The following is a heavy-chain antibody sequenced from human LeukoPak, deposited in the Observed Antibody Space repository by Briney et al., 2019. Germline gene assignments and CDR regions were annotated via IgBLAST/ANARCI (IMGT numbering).Heavy chain of an antibody. CDR3: ARGSVTGYWYFDL. D-gene: IGHD4-11*01. CDR1: GFTFSSYS. CDR2: ISSSSGTI. Sequence: GGSLRLSCAASGFTFSSYSMNWVRQAPGKGLEWVSYISSSSGTIYYADSVKGRFTISRDNAKNSLYLQMNSLRAEDTAVYYCARGSVTGYWYFDLWGRGTLVTVSS. V-gene: IGHV3-48*01. J-gene: IGHJ2*01.